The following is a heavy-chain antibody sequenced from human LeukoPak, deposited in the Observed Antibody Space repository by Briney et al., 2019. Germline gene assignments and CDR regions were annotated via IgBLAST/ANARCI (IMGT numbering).Heavy chain of an antibody. J-gene: IGHJ4*02. Sequence: PSQTLSLTCTVSGGSISSRSYFWSWIRQPAGKGLEWIGRIYTSGSTNYNPSLKSRVTISVDTSKNQFSLKLTSVTAADTAVYYCARAYDFWNGSLDNWGQGTLVTVSS. V-gene: IGHV4-61*02. CDR2: IYTSGST. D-gene: IGHD3-3*01. CDR1: GGSISSRSYF. CDR3: ARAYDFWNGSLDN.